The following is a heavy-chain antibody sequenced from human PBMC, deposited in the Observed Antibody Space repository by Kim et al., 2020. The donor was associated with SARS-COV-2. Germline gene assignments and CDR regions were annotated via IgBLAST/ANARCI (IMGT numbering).Heavy chain of an antibody. J-gene: IGHJ4*02. CDR3: AKGRSDKIAAAFNY. CDR2: VGGSGGNT. D-gene: IGHD6-13*01. CDR1: GFTFSTYA. V-gene: IGHV3-23*01. Sequence: GGSLRLSCAASGFTFSTYAMSWVRQAPGKGLEWVSTVGGSGGNTYHADSAKGRFTIFRDNSKNTLDLQMNSLRAEDTAVYYCAKGRSDKIAAAFNYWGQG.